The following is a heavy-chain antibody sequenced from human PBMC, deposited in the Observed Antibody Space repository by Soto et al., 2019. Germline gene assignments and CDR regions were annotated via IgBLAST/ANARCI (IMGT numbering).Heavy chain of an antibody. CDR2: INPHSGGT. J-gene: IGHJ4*02. CDR1: EYTFTGYY. CDR3: AGTSCGSTTCPTIY. D-gene: IGHD2-2*01. V-gene: IGHV1-2*02. Sequence: ASVKVSCNTSEYTFTGYYIYWVRQAPGQGLEWMGWINPHSGGTDSSQKFQGRVTMTRDTSISTAYMELSRLRSDDTAVYYCAGTSCGSTTCPTIYWAQGTLVTVSS.